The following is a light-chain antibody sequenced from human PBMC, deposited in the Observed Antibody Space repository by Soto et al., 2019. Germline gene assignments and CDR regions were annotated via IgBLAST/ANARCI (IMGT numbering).Light chain of an antibody. V-gene: IGKV3-11*01. J-gene: IGKJ5*01. Sequence: EVVLTQSPATLSLSPGERATLSWRASRSVSSYLAWYQQKPGQPPRLLIYDTSNRATDIPARFSGSGSGTDFTLTISSLEPEDFAVYYCQQRSNWPPITFGQGTRLEIK. CDR3: QQRSNWPPIT. CDR2: DTS. CDR1: RSVSSY.